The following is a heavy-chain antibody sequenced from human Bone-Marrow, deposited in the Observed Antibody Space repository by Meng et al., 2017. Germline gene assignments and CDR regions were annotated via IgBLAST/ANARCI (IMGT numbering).Heavy chain of an antibody. CDR3: ASSGAPYYYDSSGYQGN. D-gene: IGHD3-22*01. J-gene: IGHJ4*02. CDR1: GFTFSDYY. Sequence: HVQRVGSGGGLGKAGGSLRLSCAASGFTFSDYYMSWIRQAPGKGLEWVSYISSSGSTIYYADSVKGRFTISRDNAKNSLYLQMNSLRAEDTAVYYCASSGAPYYYDSSGYQGNWGQGTLVTVSS. CDR2: ISSSGSTI. V-gene: IGHV3-11*01.